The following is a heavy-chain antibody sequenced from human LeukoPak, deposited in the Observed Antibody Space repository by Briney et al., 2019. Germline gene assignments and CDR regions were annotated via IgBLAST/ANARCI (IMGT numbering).Heavy chain of an antibody. CDR1: GGSISSGDYY. CDR2: IYYSGST. V-gene: IGHV4-61*08. Sequence: SETLSLTCTVSGGSISSGDYYWSWIRQPPGKGLEWIRYIYYSGSTNYNPSLKSRVTISVDTSKNQFSLKLSSVTAADTAVYYCARDRGSGSYDYWGQGTLVTVSS. J-gene: IGHJ4*02. D-gene: IGHD3-10*01. CDR3: ARDRGSGSYDY.